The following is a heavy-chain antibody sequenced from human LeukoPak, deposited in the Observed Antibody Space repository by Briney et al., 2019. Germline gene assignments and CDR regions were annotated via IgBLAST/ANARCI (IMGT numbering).Heavy chain of an antibody. CDR1: GGSISSGGYY. J-gene: IGHJ4*02. Sequence: PSETLSLTCTVSGGSISSGGYYWSWIRQHPGKGLEWIGYIYYSGSTYYNPSLKSRDTISVDTSKNQFSLKLSSVTAADTAVYYCARGQPYYDFWSGYYTFDYWGQGTLVTVSS. CDR2: IYYSGST. D-gene: IGHD3-3*01. V-gene: IGHV4-31*03. CDR3: ARGQPYYDFWSGYYTFDY.